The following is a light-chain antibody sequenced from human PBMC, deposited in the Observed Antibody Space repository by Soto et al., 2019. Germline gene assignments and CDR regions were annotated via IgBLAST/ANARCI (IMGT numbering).Light chain of an antibody. Sequence: DIHMTQSPSSVSASVGDRVTIACRASQDISNSLAWYQQRPGEAPKLLIYSASTLQTGVPSRFSGSGSGTDFTLSISGLQPEDFATYFCQQISIFPLSFGGGTKVDIK. J-gene: IGKJ4*01. CDR2: SAS. CDR1: QDISNS. V-gene: IGKV1-12*01. CDR3: QQISIFPLS.